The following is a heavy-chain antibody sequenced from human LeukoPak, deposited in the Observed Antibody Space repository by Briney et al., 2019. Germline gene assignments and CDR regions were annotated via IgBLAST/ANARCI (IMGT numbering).Heavy chain of an antibody. J-gene: IGHJ6*03. V-gene: IGHV3-23*01. CDR1: GLIFSNYA. CDR2: ISSSGDIT. D-gene: IGHD3-10*01. Sequence: HPGGSLRLSCAASGLIFSNYAMNWVRQAPGKGLEWVSGISSSGDITYYADSVKGRLTISRDNSKKTLYLQMHSLRAEDTAIYYCAKDRLWFGELLPSMDVWGKGTTVTVSS. CDR3: AKDRLWFGELLPSMDV.